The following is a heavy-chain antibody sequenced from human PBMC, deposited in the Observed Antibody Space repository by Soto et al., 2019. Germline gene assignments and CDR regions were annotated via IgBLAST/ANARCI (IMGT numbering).Heavy chain of an antibody. J-gene: IGHJ4*02. CDR1: GGSISSSSYY. Sequence: PSETLSLTCTVSGGSISSSSYYWGWIRQPPGKGLEWIGSIYYSGSTYYNPSLKSRVTISVDTSKNQFSLKLSSVTAADTAVYFCARDFAYFDSWGQGTLVTVSS. D-gene: IGHD3-3*01. CDR3: ARDFAYFDS. V-gene: IGHV4-39*07. CDR2: IYYSGST.